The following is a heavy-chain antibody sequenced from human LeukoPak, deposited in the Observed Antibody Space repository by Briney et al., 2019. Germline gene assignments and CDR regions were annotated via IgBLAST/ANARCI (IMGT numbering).Heavy chain of an antibody. CDR3: ARLVWFGELNWFDP. CDR1: GFTFSSYE. CDR2: ISSSGSTI. D-gene: IGHD3-10*01. J-gene: IGHJ5*02. Sequence: GGSLRLSCAASGFTFSSYEMNWVHQAPGKGLEWVSYISSSGSTIYYADSVMGRFTISRDNAKNSLYLQMNSLRAEDTAVYYCARLVWFGELNWFDPWGQGTLVTVSS. V-gene: IGHV3-48*03.